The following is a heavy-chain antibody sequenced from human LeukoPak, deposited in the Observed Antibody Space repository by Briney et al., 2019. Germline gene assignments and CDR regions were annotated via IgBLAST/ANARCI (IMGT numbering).Heavy chain of an antibody. CDR2: ISYDGSNK. J-gene: IGHJ4*02. CDR1: GFTFSSYA. D-gene: IGHD4-17*01. Sequence: PGGSLRLSCAASGFTFSSYAMHWVRQAPGKGLEWVAVISYDGSNKYYADSVKGRFTISRDNSKNTLYLQMNSLRAEDTAVYYCARSELDYGDYFDYWGQGTLVTVSS. CDR3: ARSELDYGDYFDY. V-gene: IGHV3-30-3*01.